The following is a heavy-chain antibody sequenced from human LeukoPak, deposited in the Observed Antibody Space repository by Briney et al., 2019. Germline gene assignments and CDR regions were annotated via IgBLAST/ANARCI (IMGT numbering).Heavy chain of an antibody. V-gene: IGHV1-18*01. CDR2: ISAYNGNT. D-gene: IGHD3-22*01. J-gene: IGHJ4*02. CDR3: AREAGGDYYDSSGYLIHFDY. Sequence: ASVKVSCKASGYTFTSYGISWVRQAPGHGLEWMGWISAYNGNTNYAQKLQGRVTMTTDTSTSTAYMELRSLRSDDTAVYYCAREAGGDYYDSSGYLIHFDYWGQGTLVTVSS. CDR1: GYTFTSYG.